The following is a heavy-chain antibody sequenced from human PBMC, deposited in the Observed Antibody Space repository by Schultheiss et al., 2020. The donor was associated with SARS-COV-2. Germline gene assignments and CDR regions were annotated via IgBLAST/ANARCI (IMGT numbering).Heavy chain of an antibody. Sequence: SVKVSCKASGGTFSSYAISWVRQAPGQGLEWMGRIIPILGIANYAQKFQGRVTITADKSTSTAYMELSSLRSEDTAVYYCATSTGYSSSWPYYYYYGMDVWGQGTTVTVSS. J-gene: IGHJ6*02. CDR1: GGTFSSYA. CDR3: ATSTGYSSSWPYYYYYGMDV. V-gene: IGHV1-69*04. D-gene: IGHD6-13*01. CDR2: IIPILGIA.